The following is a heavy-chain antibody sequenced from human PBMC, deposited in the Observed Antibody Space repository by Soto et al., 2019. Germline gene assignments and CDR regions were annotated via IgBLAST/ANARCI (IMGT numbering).Heavy chain of an antibody. J-gene: IGHJ6*02. D-gene: IGHD3-3*01. CDR2: INHSGTT. V-gene: IGHV4-34*01. Sequence: SKTLSLTCAVYGGSFSGYSWTWLRQPPGKGLEWSGEINHSGTTDYNPALKSRVTMSADTSKNQFSLRMTSVTAADTAVYYCARARFDSWSHIYYGLDVWGQGTTVTVSS. CDR1: GGSFSGYS. CDR3: ARARFDSWSHIYYGLDV.